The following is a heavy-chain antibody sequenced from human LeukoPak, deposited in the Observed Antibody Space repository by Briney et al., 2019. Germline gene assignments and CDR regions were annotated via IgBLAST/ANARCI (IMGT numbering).Heavy chain of an antibody. CDR2: ISGSGGST. CDR1: GFTFSSYA. V-gene: IGHV3-23*01. Sequence: GGSLRLSCAASGFTFSSYAMSWVRQAPGKGLEWVSAISGSGGSTYYADSVKGRFTISRDNSKNTLYLQMNSLRAEDTAVYYCAKDVDSSGYSYCFDYWGQGTLVTVSS. CDR3: AKDVDSSGYSYCFDY. J-gene: IGHJ4*02. D-gene: IGHD3-22*01.